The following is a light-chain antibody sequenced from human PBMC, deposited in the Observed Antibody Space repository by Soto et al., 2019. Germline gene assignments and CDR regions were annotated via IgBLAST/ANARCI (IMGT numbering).Light chain of an antibody. CDR2: GAS. J-gene: IGKJ5*01. Sequence: VSQSVYSNLAWYRQKXGQAPRLLIYGASXRANGIPARFSGSGSGTDFTLTTSSLETEDFAVYYCHLRGNWQVTFCQGRRMEI. CDR1: QSVYSN. CDR3: HLRGNWQVT. V-gene: IGKV3D-11*02.